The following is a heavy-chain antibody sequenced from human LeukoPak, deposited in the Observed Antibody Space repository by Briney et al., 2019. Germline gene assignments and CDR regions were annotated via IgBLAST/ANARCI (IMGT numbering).Heavy chain of an antibody. CDR1: GYTFTGYY. V-gene: IGHV1-46*01. Sequence: ASVKVSCKASGYTFTGYYMHWVRQAPGQGLEWMGLINPSGSSTSYAQKFQGRLSLTRDMSTSTDYMELSSLRSEDTAVYYCARDNSVGDTAWWFDPWGQGTLITVSS. CDR2: INPSGSST. J-gene: IGHJ5*02. D-gene: IGHD1-26*01. CDR3: ARDNSVGDTAWWFDP.